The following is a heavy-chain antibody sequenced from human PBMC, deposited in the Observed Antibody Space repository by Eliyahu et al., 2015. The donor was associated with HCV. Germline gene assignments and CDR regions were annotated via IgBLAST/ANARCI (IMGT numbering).Heavy chain of an antibody. V-gene: IGHV6-1*01. CDR1: GXRXPSNXAX. J-gene: IGHJ6*02. D-gene: IGHD1-1*01. CDR2: TYXRSKWNN. CDR3: SGDDRGATATSRPYYGMAV. Sequence: QVQLQQSGPGLVKPSQTLSLTCAISGXRXPSNXAXWXWIRQSPSRGLXWLGRTYXRSKWNNEYAVSVKSRITVNADTSKNQFSLHLNSVTPEDTAVYYCSGDDRGATATSRPYYGMAVWGQGTTVTVSS.